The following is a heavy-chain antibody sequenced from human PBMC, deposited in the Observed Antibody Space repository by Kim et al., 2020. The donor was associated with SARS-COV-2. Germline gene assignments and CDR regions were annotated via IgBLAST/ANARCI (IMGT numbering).Heavy chain of an antibody. CDR1: GFTFSHYW. D-gene: IGHD3-10*01. CDR2: IKQDGSEK. J-gene: IGHJ4*02. V-gene: IGHV3-7*03. Sequence: GGSLRLSCAASGFTFSHYWMNWIRQTPGKGLEWVANIKQDGSEKYYVDSVKGRFSISRDNAKNSLYLQMNSLRVEDTGVYYCARDFYTGAGSSCPDYWGQGTLATVSS. CDR3: ARDFYTGAGSSCPDY.